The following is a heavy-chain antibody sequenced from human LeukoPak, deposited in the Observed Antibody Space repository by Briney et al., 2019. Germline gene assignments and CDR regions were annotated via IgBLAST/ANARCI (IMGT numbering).Heavy chain of an antibody. J-gene: IGHJ2*01. CDR2: ISGSGGDT. D-gene: IGHD1-26*01. CDR1: GFTFTNYA. V-gene: IGHV3-23*01. CDR3: AKRELTYWYFDL. Sequence: GGSLRLSCAASGFTFTNYAMSWVRQAPGKGLEWVSGISGSGGDTYNADSVKGRFTISRDNSKNTLYLQMNSLRAEDTAVYYCAKRELTYWYFDLWGRGTLVTVPS.